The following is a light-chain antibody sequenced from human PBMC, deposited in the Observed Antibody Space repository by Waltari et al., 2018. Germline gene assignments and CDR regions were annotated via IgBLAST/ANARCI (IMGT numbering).Light chain of an antibody. CDR3: QQRTNWPLT. V-gene: IGKV3-11*01. J-gene: IGKJ4*01. CDR2: DAS. Sequence: EIVLTQSPATLSLSPGERATLACRASQIVSNFLAWYQQKPGQAPRLLIYDASRRAAGIPARFSGSGSGTDFTLTISRLEPEDFAVFYCQQRTNWPLTFGGGTKLEVK. CDR1: QIVSNF.